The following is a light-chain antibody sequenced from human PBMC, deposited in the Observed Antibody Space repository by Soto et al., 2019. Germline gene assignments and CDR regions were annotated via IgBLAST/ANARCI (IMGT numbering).Light chain of an antibody. J-gene: IGLJ1*01. CDR2: SNN. Sequence: QSVLTQPPSASETPGQRVTISCSGSSSNIGSNSVNWYQQLPGTAPKLLIYSNNQRPSGVPERFSGSKSGTSASLAISGLQSEDEADYYCAAWDDSLNAYYVFGTGTKVTVL. CDR3: AAWDDSLNAYYV. CDR1: SSNIGSNS. V-gene: IGLV1-44*01.